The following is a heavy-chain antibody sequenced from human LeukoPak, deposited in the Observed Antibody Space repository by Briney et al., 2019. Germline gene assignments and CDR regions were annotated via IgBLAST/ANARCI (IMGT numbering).Heavy chain of an antibody. CDR3: ATQRRYSSGWHDAFDI. CDR1: GYTFTGYY. V-gene: IGHV1-2*02. J-gene: IGHJ3*02. Sequence: ASVKVSCKASGYTFTGYYMHWVRQAPGQGLEWMGWINPNSGGTNYAQKFQGRVTMTRDTSISTAYMELSRLRSDDTAVYYCATQRRYSSGWHDAFDIWGQGTMVTVSS. D-gene: IGHD6-19*01. CDR2: INPNSGGT.